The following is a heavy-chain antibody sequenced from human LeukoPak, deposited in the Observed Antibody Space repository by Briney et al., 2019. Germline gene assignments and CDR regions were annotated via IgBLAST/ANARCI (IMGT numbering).Heavy chain of an antibody. CDR2: IIQISPTA. Sequence: ASVKVSCQASGGAFSGHAISWVRQAPGQGLEWVGGIIQISPTANYAQKFQGRLSITMDEFTTTAIMELTRLRSEDTAVYYCARGRVSDSTLVSWFDSWGQGTLVTVSS. CDR1: GGAFSGHA. V-gene: IGHV1-69*05. D-gene: IGHD5-18*01. CDR3: ARGRVSDSTLVSWFDS. J-gene: IGHJ5*01.